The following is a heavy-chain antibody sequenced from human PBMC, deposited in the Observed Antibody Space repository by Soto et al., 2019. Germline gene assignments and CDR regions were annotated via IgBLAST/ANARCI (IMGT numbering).Heavy chain of an antibody. D-gene: IGHD6-19*01. V-gene: IGHV1-2*04. J-gene: IGHJ4*02. Sequence: ASVKVSCKASGYIFTGYYMHWVRQAPGQGLEWMGWINPNSGDTNYTQKFQGWVTMTRDTSISTAYKELSRLRSDDTAVYYCATSRISIAVAGETEYYFDYWGQGTPVTVSS. CDR1: GYIFTGYY. CDR2: INPNSGDT. CDR3: ATSRISIAVAGETEYYFDY.